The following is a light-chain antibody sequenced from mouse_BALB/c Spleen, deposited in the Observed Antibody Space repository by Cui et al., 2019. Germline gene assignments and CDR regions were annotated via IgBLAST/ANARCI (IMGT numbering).Light chain of an antibody. CDR2: WAS. CDR3: QNDYSYPLT. CDR1: KSLLNSGNQKNY. Sequence: DIVMTQSQSSLPVTAVGRVPMSCKSSKSLLNSGNQKNYLTWYQQKPGQPPKLLIYWASTRESGVPDRFTGSGSGTDFTLTISSVQDEELAVDYCQNDYSYPLTFGAGTKLELK. J-gene: IGKJ5*01. V-gene: IGKV8-19*01.